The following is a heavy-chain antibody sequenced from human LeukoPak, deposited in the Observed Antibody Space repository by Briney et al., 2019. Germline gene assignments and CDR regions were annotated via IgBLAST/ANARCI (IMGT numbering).Heavy chain of an antibody. V-gene: IGHV3-7*03. Sequence: GGSLRLSCAASGFTFSSHAMNWVRQAPGKGLEWVANIKQDGSEKYYVDSVKGRFTISRDNSKDTLYLQMNSLRAEDTAVYYCAKQMTTVTTRTRFAHQSIDYWGQGTLVTVSS. CDR2: IKQDGSEK. CDR3: AKQMTTVTTRTRFAHQSIDY. J-gene: IGHJ4*02. D-gene: IGHD4-17*01. CDR1: GFTFSSHA.